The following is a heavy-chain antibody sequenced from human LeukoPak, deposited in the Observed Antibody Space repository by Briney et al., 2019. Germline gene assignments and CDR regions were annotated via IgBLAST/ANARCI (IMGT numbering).Heavy chain of an antibody. CDR1: GYSFTSYG. Sequence: SVKVSCKASGYSFTSYGITWVRQAPGQGLEWMGGIIPIFGTANYAQKFQGRVTITADESTSTAYMELSSLRSEDTAVYYCARGSQNCGGDCYGFWYGMDVWGQGTTVTVSS. J-gene: IGHJ6*02. V-gene: IGHV1-69*13. CDR3: ARGSQNCGGDCYGFWYGMDV. CDR2: IIPIFGTA. D-gene: IGHD2-21*02.